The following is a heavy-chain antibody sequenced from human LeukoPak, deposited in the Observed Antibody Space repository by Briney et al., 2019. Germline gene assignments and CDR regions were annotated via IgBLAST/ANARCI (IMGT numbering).Heavy chain of an antibody. CDR1: GFTFSSYG. CDR3: AKSSRPLRYFDWLLLS. Sequence: GGSLRLSCAASGFTFSSYGMHWVRQAPGKGLEWVAVISYDGSNKYYADSVKGRFTISRDNSNNTLYLQMNSLRAEDTAVYYCAKSSRPLRYFDWLLLSWGQGTLVTVSS. V-gene: IGHV3-30*18. J-gene: IGHJ4*02. D-gene: IGHD3-9*01. CDR2: ISYDGSNK.